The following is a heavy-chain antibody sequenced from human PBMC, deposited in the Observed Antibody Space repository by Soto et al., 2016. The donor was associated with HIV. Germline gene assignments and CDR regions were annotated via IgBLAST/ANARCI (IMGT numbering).Heavy chain of an antibody. J-gene: IGHJ6*03. Sequence: EVQLVESGGGLVKPGGSLRLSCAASGFTLSSYSMNWVRQAPGKGLEWVSSISSSSSYIYYADSVKGRFTISRDNAKNSLYLQMNSLRVEDTAVYYCARPLEGYSSGWYGDYYYYMDVVGTKGPRSPSP. CDR1: GFTLSSYS. D-gene: IGHD6-19*01. V-gene: IGHV3-21*01. CDR3: ARPLEGYSSGWYGDYYYYMDV. CDR2: ISSSSSYI.